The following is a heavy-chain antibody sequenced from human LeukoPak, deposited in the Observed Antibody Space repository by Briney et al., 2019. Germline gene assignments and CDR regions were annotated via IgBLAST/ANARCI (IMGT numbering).Heavy chain of an antibody. CDR3: ARFGWSYYDILTGYYLDYYYYGMDV. Sequence: ASVTVSCKASGYTFTIYDINWVRQATGQGLEWMGWMNPNSGNTGYAQKFQGRVTMTRNTSISTAYMELSSLRSEDTAVYYCARFGWSYYDILTGYYLDYYYYGMDVWGQGTTVTVSS. V-gene: IGHV1-8*01. J-gene: IGHJ6*02. CDR1: GYTFTIYD. CDR2: MNPNSGNT. D-gene: IGHD3-9*01.